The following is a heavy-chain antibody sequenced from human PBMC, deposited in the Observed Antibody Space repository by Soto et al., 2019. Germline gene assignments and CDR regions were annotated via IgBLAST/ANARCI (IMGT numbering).Heavy chain of an antibody. V-gene: IGHV4-30-2*01. J-gene: IGHJ4*02. CDR3: AVFRSSWFGDGRLDS. D-gene: IGHD6-13*01. CDR1: GDSYSISTYS. CDR2: IYQSGVT. Sequence: SETLSLTCNMSGDSYSISTYSWSWIRQPPGKALQWIGFIYQSGVTSYNPSLASRVSISLDRSNNQCSLKLKSVTAADTAIYYCAVFRSSWFGDGRLDSWGPGTLVTVSS.